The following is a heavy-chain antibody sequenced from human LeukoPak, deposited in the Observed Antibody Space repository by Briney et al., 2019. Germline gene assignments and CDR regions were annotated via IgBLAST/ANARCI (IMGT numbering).Heavy chain of an antibody. CDR2: ISAYNGNT. Sequence: ASVKVSCKASGYTFTSYGISWERQAPGQGPEWMGWISAYNGNTYYAQNLQGRVTMTTDTSTSTAYMELRILRSDDTAVYYCARDGRQDGRVEYWGQGTLVTVSS. J-gene: IGHJ4*02. CDR1: GYTFTSYG. V-gene: IGHV1-18*01. CDR3: ARDGRQDGRVEY.